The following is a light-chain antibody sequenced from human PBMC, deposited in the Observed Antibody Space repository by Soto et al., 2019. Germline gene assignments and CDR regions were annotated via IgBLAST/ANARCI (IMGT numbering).Light chain of an antibody. V-gene: IGLV1-47*01. CDR3: AAWDDSLSGL. J-gene: IGLJ2*01. CDR1: SSNIGSHY. CDR2: RNN. Sequence: QPVLTQPPSASGTPGQRVTISCSGSSSNIGSHYVYWYQQLPGTAPKLLIYRNNQRPSGVPDRFSGSKSGTSASLAISGLRSEDEADYYCAAWDDSLSGLFGGGTKLTVL.